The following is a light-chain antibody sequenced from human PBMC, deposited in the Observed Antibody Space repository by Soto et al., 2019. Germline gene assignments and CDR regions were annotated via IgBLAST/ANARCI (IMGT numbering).Light chain of an antibody. CDR1: SSDVGGYNY. J-gene: IGLJ1*01. V-gene: IGLV2-14*01. CDR3: SSYTSSITLCV. Sequence: QSVLTQPASVSGSPGQSITISCTGTSSDVGGYNYVSWYQQHPGKAPKLMIYDVSNRPSGVSNRFSGYKSGNAASLTISGLQAEYEADYYCSSYTSSITLCVFGTGTKLTV. CDR2: DVS.